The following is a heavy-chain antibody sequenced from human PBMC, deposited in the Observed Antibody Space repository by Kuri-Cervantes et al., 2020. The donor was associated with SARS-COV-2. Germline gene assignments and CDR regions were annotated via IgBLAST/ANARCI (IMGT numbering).Heavy chain of an antibody. V-gene: IGHV3-33*08. CDR1: GFIVSSSY. J-gene: IGHJ4*02. Sequence: GESLKISCAASGFIVSSSYMSWIRQAPGKGLEWVAVIWYDGSNKYYADSVKGRLTISRDNSKNTLYLQMNSLRAEDTAVYYCARDRGYGGLRYYFDYWGQGTLVTVSS. CDR3: ARDRGYGGLRYYFDY. CDR2: IWYDGSNK. D-gene: IGHD5-12*01.